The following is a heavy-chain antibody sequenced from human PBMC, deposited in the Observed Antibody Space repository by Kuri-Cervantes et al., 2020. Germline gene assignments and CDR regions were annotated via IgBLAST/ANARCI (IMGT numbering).Heavy chain of an antibody. CDR1: GFTFSSYA. D-gene: IGHD5-18*01. CDR2: ISYDGSNK. J-gene: IGHJ4*02. Sequence: GGSLRLSCAASGFTFSSYAMHWVRQAPGKGLEWVAVISYDGSNKYYADSVKGRFTISRDNSKNTLYLQMNSLRAEDTAVYYCARGPLGGYSYGYFYNYWGQGTLVTVSS. V-gene: IGHV3-30-3*01. CDR3: ARGPLGGYSYGYFYNY.